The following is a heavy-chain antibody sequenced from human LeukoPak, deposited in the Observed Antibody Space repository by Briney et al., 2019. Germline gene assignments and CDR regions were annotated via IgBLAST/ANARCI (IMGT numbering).Heavy chain of an antibody. V-gene: IGHV3-23*01. CDR3: AKHIRRSGWYDRADY. Sequence: PGRSLRLSCAASGFTFSSYAMSWVRQAPGKGLEWVSAISGSGGSTYYADSVKGRFTISRDNSKNTLYLQMNSLRAEDTAVYYCAKHIRRSGWYDRADYWGQGTLVTVSS. D-gene: IGHD6-19*01. J-gene: IGHJ4*02. CDR1: GFTFSSYA. CDR2: ISGSGGST.